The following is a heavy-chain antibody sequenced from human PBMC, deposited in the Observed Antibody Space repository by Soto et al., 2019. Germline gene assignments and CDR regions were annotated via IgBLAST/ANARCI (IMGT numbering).Heavy chain of an antibody. J-gene: IGHJ4*02. V-gene: IGHV4-34*01. CDR3: ARTGERWILGYYFDY. CDR1: GGSFSGYY. CDR2: INHSGST. D-gene: IGHD2-2*03. Sequence: SETLSLTCAVYGGSFSGYYWSWIRQPPGKGLEWIGEINHSGSTNYNPSLKSRVTISVDTSKNQFSLKLSSVTAADTAVYYCARTGERWILGYYFDYWGQGTLVTVSS.